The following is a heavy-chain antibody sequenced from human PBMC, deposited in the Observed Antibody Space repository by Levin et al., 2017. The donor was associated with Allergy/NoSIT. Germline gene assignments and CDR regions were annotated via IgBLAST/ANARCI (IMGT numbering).Heavy chain of an antibody. CDR2: ISSSDSSK. CDR3: VRGNLLWFGGVADY. Sequence: LSLTCAASGFAFSDYYMSWIRQAPGKGLEWISYISSSDSSKYYADSVKGRFTISRDNANNSLYLQMNSLRVEDTAVYYCVRGNLLWFGGVADYWGQGTLVTVSS. CDR1: GFAFSDYY. J-gene: IGHJ4*02. V-gene: IGHV3-11*01. D-gene: IGHD3-10*01.